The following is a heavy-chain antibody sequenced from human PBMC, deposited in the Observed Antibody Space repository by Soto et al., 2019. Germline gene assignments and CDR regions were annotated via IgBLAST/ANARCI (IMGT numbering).Heavy chain of an antibody. CDR3: ARIRRDYVVTTWYYPVGMDV. D-gene: IGHD3-16*01. V-gene: IGHV1-69*06. CDR1: WGSFSRYV. Sequence: QGQLVQSGAEVKTPGSSVKVSCNISWGSFSRYVFSWVRQAPGQGLEWMGGIIPLFGTEVYAQTFQGRLTITADKFTVTASMELNRVRSDATVVYYCARIRRDYVVTTWYYPVGMDVWGQGTTVNFSS. CDR2: IIPLFGTE. J-gene: IGHJ6*02.